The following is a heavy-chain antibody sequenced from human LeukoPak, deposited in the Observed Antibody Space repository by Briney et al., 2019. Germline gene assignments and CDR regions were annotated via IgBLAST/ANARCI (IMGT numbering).Heavy chain of an antibody. CDR3: ARASTYYYDSSGYYYAYYFDY. D-gene: IGHD3-22*01. V-gene: IGHV4-59*12. J-gene: IGHJ4*02. Sequence: SETLSLTCTVSGGSISSYYWSWIRQPPGKGLEWIGYIYYSGSTNYNPSLKSRVTISVDTSKNQFSLKLSSVTAADTAVYYCARASTYYYDSSGYYYAYYFDYWGQGTLVTVSS. CDR2: IYYSGST. CDR1: GGSISSYY.